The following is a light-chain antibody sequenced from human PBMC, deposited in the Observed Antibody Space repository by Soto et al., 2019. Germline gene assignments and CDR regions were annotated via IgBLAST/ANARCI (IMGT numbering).Light chain of an antibody. Sequence: QSVLTQPAAVSGSRGQSSTISRARTSSDVGGYNDVCWYQQHPGKAPKLMIYDVSNRPSGVSNRFSGSKSGNTASLTISGLQAEDEADYYCSSYTSSSTYVFGTGT. J-gene: IGLJ1*01. CDR3: SSYTSSSTYV. V-gene: IGLV2-14*01. CDR1: SSDVGGYND. CDR2: DVS.